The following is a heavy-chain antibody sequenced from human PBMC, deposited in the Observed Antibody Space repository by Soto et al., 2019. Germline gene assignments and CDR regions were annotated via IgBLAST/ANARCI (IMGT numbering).Heavy chain of an antibody. J-gene: IGHJ6*02. CDR2: ISAYNGNT. Sequence: ASVKVSCKASGYTFTSYGISWVRQAPGQGLEWMGWISAYNGNTNYAQKLQGRVTMTTDTSTSTAYMELRSLRSDDTAVYYCARDRRCTIFGVVIMRPGYYYGMDVWGQGTTVTVSS. D-gene: IGHD3-3*01. CDR3: ARDRRCTIFGVVIMRPGYYYGMDV. V-gene: IGHV1-18*01. CDR1: GYTFTSYG.